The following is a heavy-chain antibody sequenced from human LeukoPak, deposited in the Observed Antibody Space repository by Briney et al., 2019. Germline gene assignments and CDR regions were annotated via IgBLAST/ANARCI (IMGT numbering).Heavy chain of an antibody. D-gene: IGHD3-22*01. CDR1: GFTFSSYE. V-gene: IGHV3-30*02. CDR3: AKGGYSYDSSGHNYFDY. Sequence: GGSLRLSCAASGFTFSSYEMNWVRQAPGKGLEWVAFIRYDGSKKYYAASVKGRFSISRDNSKNTLYLQMNSLRAEDTAVYYCAKGGYSYDSSGHNYFDYWGQGTLVTVSS. CDR2: IRYDGSKK. J-gene: IGHJ4*02.